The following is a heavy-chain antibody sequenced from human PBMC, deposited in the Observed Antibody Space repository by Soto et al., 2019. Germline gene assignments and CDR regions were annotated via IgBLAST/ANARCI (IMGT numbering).Heavy chain of an antibody. J-gene: IGHJ5*01. CDR3: ARGFNGAEADWFDP. CDR1: GYTFTSYA. V-gene: IGHV1-3*01. Sequence: ASVKVSCKASGYTFTSYAMHWVRQAPGQRLEWMGWINAGNGNTKYSRKFQGRVTITRDTSASTAYMELSSLRSEDTAVYYCARGFNGAEADWFDPWGQGPLVTVSS. CDR2: INAGNGNT. D-gene: IGHD2-8*01.